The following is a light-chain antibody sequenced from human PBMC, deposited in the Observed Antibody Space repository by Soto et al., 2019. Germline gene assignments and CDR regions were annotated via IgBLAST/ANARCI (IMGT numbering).Light chain of an antibody. V-gene: IGKV3-15*01. CDR3: QQYNNWPGYT. CDR1: QSVSSN. J-gene: IGKJ2*01. Sequence: ELVMTQSPATLSVSPGERATLSCRASQSVSSNLAWYQQKPGQAPRLLIYGASTRATGIPARFSGSGSGTEFTLTISSLQSEDFAVYYWQQYNNWPGYTFGQGTKLEIK. CDR2: GAS.